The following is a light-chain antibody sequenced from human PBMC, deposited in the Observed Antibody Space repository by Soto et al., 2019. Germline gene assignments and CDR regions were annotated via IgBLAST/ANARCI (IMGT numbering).Light chain of an antibody. J-gene: IGLJ2*01. V-gene: IGLV6-57*04. CDR3: QSYDSSVI. CDR2: EDK. CDR1: SGSIADNY. Sequence: NFMLTQPHSVSESPGKTVTISCTRSSGSIADNYVQWYQQRPGSAPTIVIYEDKRRPSGVPDRFSGSIDSSSNSASLTISRLKTEDEVDYYCQSYDSSVIFGGGTKLTVL.